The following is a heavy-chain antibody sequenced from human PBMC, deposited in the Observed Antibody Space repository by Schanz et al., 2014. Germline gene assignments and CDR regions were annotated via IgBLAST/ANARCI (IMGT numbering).Heavy chain of an antibody. CDR2: ISYDGSNK. V-gene: IGHV3-30-3*01. CDR3: ARDRGYCSGGTCYDYYYYGLDV. J-gene: IGHJ6*02. CDR1: GFTLSSYA. Sequence: QVQLVESGGGVVQPGGSLRLSCAAYGFTLSSYAMHWVRQAPGKGLEWVAVISYDGSNKYYADSVKGRFTISRDNSKNTLYLQMNTLRAEDTAVYYCARDRGYCSGGTCYDYYYYGLDVWGQGTTVTVSS. D-gene: IGHD2-15*01.